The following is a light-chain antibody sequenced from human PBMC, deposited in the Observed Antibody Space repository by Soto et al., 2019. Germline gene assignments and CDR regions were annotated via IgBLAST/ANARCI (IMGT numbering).Light chain of an antibody. J-gene: IGKJ1*01. CDR3: QQRSYWPVT. Sequence: EIVLTQSPAILSMSPGERATLSCRASQSVSSYFAWYQQKPGQAPRLLIYDASNRATGVPARFSGSGSGTDVTLTISSLEPEDFAVYYCQQRSYWPVTFGQGTKVEIK. CDR2: DAS. V-gene: IGKV3-11*01. CDR1: QSVSSY.